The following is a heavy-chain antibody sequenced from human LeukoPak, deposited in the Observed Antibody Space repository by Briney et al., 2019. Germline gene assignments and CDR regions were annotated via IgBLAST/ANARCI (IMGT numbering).Heavy chain of an antibody. CDR3: AKLPVVPAAKFDY. CDR1: GFTFSSYA. CDR2: ISGGSSAI. Sequence: GGSLRLSCVASGFTFSSYAMNWVRQAPGKGLEWISFISGGSSAIYYADSVKGRFTISRDNARNSLYLQMNSLRAEDTAVYYCAKLPVVPAAKFDYWGQGTLVTVSS. D-gene: IGHD2-2*01. J-gene: IGHJ4*02. V-gene: IGHV3-48*01.